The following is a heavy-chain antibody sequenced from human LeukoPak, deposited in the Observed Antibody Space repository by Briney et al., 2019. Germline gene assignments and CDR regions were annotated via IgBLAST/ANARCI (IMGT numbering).Heavy chain of an antibody. D-gene: IGHD3-10*01. CDR3: ARGYYGSGSHCCHMDV. CDR2: INHSGST. Sequence: SDTLSLTCAVYVGSFSGYYWSWLRQPPGKGLAWIGEINHSGSTNYNSSLKSRVTISVDTSKNQFSLKLSSVTAADTAVYYCARGYYGSGSHCCHMDVWGKGTTITVS. J-gene: IGHJ6*03. V-gene: IGHV4-34*01. CDR1: VGSFSGYY.